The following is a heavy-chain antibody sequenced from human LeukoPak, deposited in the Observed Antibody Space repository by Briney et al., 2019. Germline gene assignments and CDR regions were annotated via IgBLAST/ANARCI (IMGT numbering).Heavy chain of an antibody. V-gene: IGHV4-4*07. Sequence: SQTLSLTCTVSGESINPYYWDWIRQPAGKGLEWIGHIYKSGSTNYNPSLKSRVTMSLDTSKNQFSLKLRSVTAADTAVYFCARSFLDYMDVWGKGTTVTVSS. CDR3: ARSFLDYMDV. J-gene: IGHJ6*03. CDR1: GESINPYY. D-gene: IGHD2/OR15-2a*01. CDR2: IYKSGST.